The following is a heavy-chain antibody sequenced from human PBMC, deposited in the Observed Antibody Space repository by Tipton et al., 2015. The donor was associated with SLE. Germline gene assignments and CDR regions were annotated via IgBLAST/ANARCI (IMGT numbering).Heavy chain of an antibody. CDR3: AKESRQSFYYMDV. Sequence: RSLRLSCRASGFTFISYGMHWVRQAPGKGLEWVAIIWHDGSNKLYADSVKGRFTISRDDSKNTLYLQMNSLRAEDTAVYYCAKESRQSFYYMDVWGKGTTVTVSS. CDR2: IWHDGSNK. V-gene: IGHV3-33*06. D-gene: IGHD5/OR15-5a*01. CDR1: GFTFISYG. J-gene: IGHJ6*03.